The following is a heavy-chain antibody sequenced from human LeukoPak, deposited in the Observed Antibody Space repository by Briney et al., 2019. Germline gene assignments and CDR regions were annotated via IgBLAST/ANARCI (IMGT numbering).Heavy chain of an antibody. Sequence: GASVKVSCKASGYTFTSYYMHWVRQAPGQGLEWMGIINPSGGSTSYAQKFQGRVTMTTDTSTSTAYMELRSLRSDDTAVYYCARYRGNYDILTGPIDYWGQGTLVIVSS. CDR2: INPSGGST. D-gene: IGHD3-9*01. CDR1: GYTFTSYY. CDR3: ARYRGNYDILTGPIDY. V-gene: IGHV1-46*01. J-gene: IGHJ4*02.